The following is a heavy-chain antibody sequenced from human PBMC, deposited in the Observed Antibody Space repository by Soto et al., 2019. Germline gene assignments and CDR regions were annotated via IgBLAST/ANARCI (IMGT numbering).Heavy chain of an antibody. Sequence: QLQLQESGPGLVKPSETLSLTCTVSGGSISSSSYYWGWIRQPPGKGLEWIGSIYYSGSTYYNPSLKSRVTISVDTSKNQFSLKLSSVTAADTAVYYCARSDWNDVVDYMDVWGKGTTVTVSS. CDR2: IYYSGST. V-gene: IGHV4-39*01. CDR3: ARSDWNDVVDYMDV. CDR1: GGSISSSSYY. D-gene: IGHD1-1*01. J-gene: IGHJ6*03.